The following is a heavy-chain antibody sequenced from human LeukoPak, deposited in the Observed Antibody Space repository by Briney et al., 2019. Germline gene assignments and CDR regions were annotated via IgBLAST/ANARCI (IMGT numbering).Heavy chain of an antibody. CDR2: INHSGST. D-gene: IGHD1-14*01. V-gene: IGHV4-34*01. Sequence: PSETLSLTCAVYGGSFSGYYWSWIRQPPGKGLEWIGEINHSGSTNYNPSLKSRVTISVDTSKNQFSLRLTSVTAADTAVYYCVRTNPWDLTYYFDYWGQGTLVTVSS. CDR1: GGSFSGYY. CDR3: VRTNPWDLTYYFDY. J-gene: IGHJ4*02.